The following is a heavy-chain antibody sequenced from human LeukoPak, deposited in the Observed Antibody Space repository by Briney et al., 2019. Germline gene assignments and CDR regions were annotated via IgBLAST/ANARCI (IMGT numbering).Heavy chain of an antibody. D-gene: IGHD6-19*01. CDR1: GGSFSGYY. CDR2: INHSGST. CDR3: ARGTARIAVETFNY. V-gene: IGHV4-34*01. Sequence: SETLSLTCAVYGGSFSGYYWSWIRQPPGKGLEWIGEINHSGSTNYNPSLKSRVTISVDTSKNQFSLKLSSVTAADTAVYYCARGTARIAVETFNYWGQGTLATVSS. J-gene: IGHJ4*02.